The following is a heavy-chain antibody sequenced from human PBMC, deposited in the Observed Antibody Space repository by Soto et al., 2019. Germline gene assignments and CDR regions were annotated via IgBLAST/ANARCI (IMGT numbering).Heavy chain of an antibody. V-gene: IGHV1-3*01. J-gene: IGHJ6*02. CDR2: INAGNGNT. Sequence: ASVKVSCKASGYTFTSYAMHWVRQAPGQRLEWMGWINAGNGNTKYSQKFQGRVVMTTEISTNTVYLELRSLRSDDTAVYYCGRCRTDSYAMDVWGQGTTVTVSS. CDR1: GYTFTSYA. CDR3: GRCRTDSYAMDV.